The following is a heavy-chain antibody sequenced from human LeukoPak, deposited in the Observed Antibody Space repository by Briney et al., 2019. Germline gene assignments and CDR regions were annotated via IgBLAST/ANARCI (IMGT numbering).Heavy chain of an antibody. D-gene: IGHD1-26*01. CDR2: IYSGGST. V-gene: IGHV3-53*01. CDR1: GFTVSNNY. CDR3: AKVSGSYGRDAFDI. J-gene: IGHJ3*02. Sequence: GGSLRLSCAASGFTVSNNYMSWVRQAPGKGLEWVSVIYSGGSTYYADSVKGRFTISRDNSKNTLYLQMNSLRAEDTAVYYCAKVSGSYGRDAFDIWGQGTMVTVSS.